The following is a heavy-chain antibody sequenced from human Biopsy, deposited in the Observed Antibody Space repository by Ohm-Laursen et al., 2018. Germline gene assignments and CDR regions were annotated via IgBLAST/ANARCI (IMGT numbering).Heavy chain of an antibody. J-gene: IGHJ6*02. D-gene: IGHD3-10*01. CDR2: ISSSSDNI. CDR3: ARSRGSSGIATIYYYGMEV. CDR1: GFTLSSYS. Sequence: GSLRLSCAASGFTLSSYSMNWVRQTPGKGLEWVSTISSSSDNIYYVDSVKGRFTISRDNAKNSLYLQMNSLRAEDTAVYYCARSRGSSGIATIYYYGMEVWGQGTTVTVSS. V-gene: IGHV3-21*01.